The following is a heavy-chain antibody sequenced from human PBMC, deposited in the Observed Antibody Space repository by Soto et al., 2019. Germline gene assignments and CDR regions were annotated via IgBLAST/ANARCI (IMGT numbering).Heavy chain of an antibody. CDR2: IIPIFATP. D-gene: IGHD3-3*01. J-gene: IGHJ6*02. CDR3: ARDLSAVKRFESFKYYRMDV. V-gene: IGHV1-69*06. Sequence: QVQLMQSGAEVRKPGSSVTVSCKASGGTFSSNPISWVRQAPGQGLEWMGGIIPIFATPHYARRFLDRVTLTVDRSTNTAYMELTGLTSEDTAIYYCARDLSAVKRFESFKYYRMDVWGQGTTVTVS. CDR1: GGTFSSNP.